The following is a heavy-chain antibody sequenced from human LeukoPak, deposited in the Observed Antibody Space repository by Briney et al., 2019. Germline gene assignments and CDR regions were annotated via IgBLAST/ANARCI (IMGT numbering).Heavy chain of an antibody. Sequence: GGSLRLSCTASGFTFGDYAMTWVRQAQGKGLEWVGFIASETYGGTAEYAASVKGRFTISRDDSKSIAYLPMNSLKTEDTAVYYCTRDQTPYYWGQGTLVTVSS. J-gene: IGHJ4*02. V-gene: IGHV3-49*04. CDR1: GFTFGDYA. CDR3: TRDQTPYY. CDR2: IASETYGGTA.